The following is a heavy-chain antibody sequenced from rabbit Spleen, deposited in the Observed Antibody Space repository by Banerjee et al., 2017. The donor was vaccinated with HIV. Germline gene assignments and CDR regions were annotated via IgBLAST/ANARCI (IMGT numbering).Heavy chain of an antibody. V-gene: IGHV1S45*01. CDR2: IYAGSSGFT. J-gene: IGHJ6*01. CDR3: ARDASSSFSCYDLDL. CDR1: GVSIRGSYH. D-gene: IGHD8-1*01. Sequence: QEQLVEPGEGLVQPEATLRLTCKAAGVSIRGSYHMCSFRQAPGKGLECIACIYAGSSGFTYFASWAKGRFAISKTSSTTVTLQMTNLTGAGTATYFCARDASSSFSCYDLDLWGP.